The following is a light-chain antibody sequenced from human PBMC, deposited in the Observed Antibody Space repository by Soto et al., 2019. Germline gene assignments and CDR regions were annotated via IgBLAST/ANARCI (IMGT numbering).Light chain of an antibody. CDR1: QSVSSN. CDR2: GAS. Sequence: EIVLTQSAATLSVSPGERATLYCRASQSVSSNLAWYQQKPGQAPRLLIYGASTRATGIPARFSGSGSGTEFTLTISSLQSEDFAVYYCQQYNNWPRTFGQGTKVDI. V-gene: IGKV3-15*01. CDR3: QQYNNWPRT. J-gene: IGKJ1*01.